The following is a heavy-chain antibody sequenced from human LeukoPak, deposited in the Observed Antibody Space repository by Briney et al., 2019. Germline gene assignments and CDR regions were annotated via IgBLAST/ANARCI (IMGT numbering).Heavy chain of an antibody. V-gene: IGHV4-39*01. CDR1: GGSISSSSYY. CDR3: ARLHYYDSSGPPSPGY. D-gene: IGHD3-22*01. Sequence: PSETLSLTCTVSGGSISSSSYYWGWIRQPPGKGLEWIGSIYYSGSTYYNLSLKSRVTISVDTSKNQFSLKLSSVTAADTALYYCARLHYYDSSGPPSPGYWGQGTLVTVSS. CDR2: IYYSGST. J-gene: IGHJ4*02.